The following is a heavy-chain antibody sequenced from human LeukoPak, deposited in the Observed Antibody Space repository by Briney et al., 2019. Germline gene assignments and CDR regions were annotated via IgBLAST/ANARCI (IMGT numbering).Heavy chain of an antibody. CDR3: ARARGGSNWFDP. CDR2: IGTAGDT. Sequence: GGSLRLSCAASGFTFSSYDMHWVRQATGKGLEWVSAIGTAGDTYYPGSVRGRFTISRENAKNSLYLQMNSLRAGDTAVYYCARARGGSNWFDPWGQGTLVTVSS. CDR1: GFTFSSYD. J-gene: IGHJ5*02. V-gene: IGHV3-13*01. D-gene: IGHD5-12*01.